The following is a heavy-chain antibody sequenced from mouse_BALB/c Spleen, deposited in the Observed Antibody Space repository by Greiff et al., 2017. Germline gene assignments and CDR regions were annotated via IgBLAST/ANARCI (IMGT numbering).Heavy chain of an antibody. CDR1: GYTFTSYW. J-gene: IGHJ4*01. CDR3: ARKEGIYYGNYYYAMDY. CDR2: INPSTGYT. Sequence: QVQLKESGAELAKPGASVKMSCKASGYTFTSYWMHWVKQRPGQGLEWIGYINPSTGYTEYNQKFKDKATLTADKSSSTAYMQLSSLTSEDSAVYYCARKEGIYYGNYYYAMDYWGQGTSVTVSS. D-gene: IGHD2-1*01. V-gene: IGHV1-7*01.